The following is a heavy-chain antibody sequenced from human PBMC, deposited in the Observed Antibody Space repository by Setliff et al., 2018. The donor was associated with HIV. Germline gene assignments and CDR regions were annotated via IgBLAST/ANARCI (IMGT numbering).Heavy chain of an antibody. J-gene: IGHJ5*02. D-gene: IGHD3-10*01. CDR1: GFIFSSYA. CDR2: MSYDGNNK. CDR3: ASSGSGSYINWFGP. V-gene: IGHV3-30*07. Sequence: PGGSLRLSCAASGFIFSSYAMHWVRQAPGKGLEWVAVMSYDGNNKYYADSVKGRFTISRDNDENSVHLQMTSLRAEDTAVYYCASSGSGSYINWFGPWGQGTLVTVSS.